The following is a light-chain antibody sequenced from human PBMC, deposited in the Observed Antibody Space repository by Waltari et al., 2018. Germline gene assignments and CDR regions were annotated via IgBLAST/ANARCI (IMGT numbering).Light chain of an antibody. J-gene: IGKJ1*01. Sequence: RATLSCRASQSVGSYLAWYQQRLGQPPRLLIFDASKRATGIPARFSGSGSETDFTLTISGLEPEDFAVYYCQQRSHWWTFGQGTKVEIK. V-gene: IGKV3-11*01. CDR1: QSVGSY. CDR3: QQRSHWWT. CDR2: DAS.